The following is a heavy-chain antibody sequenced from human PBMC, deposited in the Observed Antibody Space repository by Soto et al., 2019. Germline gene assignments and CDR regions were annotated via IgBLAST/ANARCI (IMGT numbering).Heavy chain of an antibody. V-gene: IGHV4-39*01. D-gene: IGHD3-3*01. CDR1: GGSISSSSYY. CDR3: ARHPSYYDFWSGYYHGYYFDY. Sequence: SETQSLTCTVSGGSISSSSYYWGWIRQPPGKGLEWIGSIYYSGSTYYNPSLKSRVTISVDTSKNQFSLKLSSVTAADTAVYYCARHPSYYDFWSGYYHGYYFDYWGQGTLVTVSS. J-gene: IGHJ4*02. CDR2: IYYSGST.